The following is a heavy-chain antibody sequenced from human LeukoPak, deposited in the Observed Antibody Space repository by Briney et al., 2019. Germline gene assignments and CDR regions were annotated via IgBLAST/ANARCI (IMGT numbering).Heavy chain of an antibody. CDR3: ARDSGSGIA. CDR1: GYTFTGYY. CDR2: INPSSGGT. V-gene: IGHV1-2*02. J-gene: IGHJ4*02. D-gene: IGHD3-10*01. Sequence: EDSLKVSCKASGYTFTGYYMHWVRQAPGQGLEWMGWINPSSGGTNYAQNFQGRVTMTRDKSISTAYMELSSLRSDDTAVYYCARDSGSGIAWGQGTLVTVSS.